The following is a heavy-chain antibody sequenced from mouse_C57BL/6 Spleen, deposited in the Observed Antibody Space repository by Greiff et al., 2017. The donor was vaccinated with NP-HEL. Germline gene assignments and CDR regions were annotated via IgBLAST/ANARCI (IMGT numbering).Heavy chain of an antibody. Sequence: VQLQQPGAELVKPGASVKLSCKASGYTFTSYWMHWVKQRPGQGLEWIGMIPPNSGSTNYNEKFKSKATLTVDKSSSTAYMQLSSLTSEDSAVYYCARSEYYGSSYYWYFEVWGTGTTVTVSS. CDR3: ARSEYYGSSYYWYFEV. J-gene: IGHJ1*03. CDR1: GYTFTSYW. V-gene: IGHV1-64*01. CDR2: IPPNSGST. D-gene: IGHD1-1*01.